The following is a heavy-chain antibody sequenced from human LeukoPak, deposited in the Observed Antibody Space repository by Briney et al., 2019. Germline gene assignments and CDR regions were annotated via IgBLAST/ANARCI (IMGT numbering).Heavy chain of an antibody. CDR1: GYTFTSYG. D-gene: IGHD5-12*01. CDR2: ISAYNGNT. V-gene: IGHV1-18*04. J-gene: IGHJ4*02. Sequence: ASVKVSFKASGYTFTSYGISWVRQAPGQGLEWMGWISAYNGNTNYAQKLQGRVTITTDTSTSTAYMELRSLRSDDTAGYFLARDFRPFLFWGYDFFYFWGQGTLVTGSS. CDR3: ARDFRPFLFWGYDFFYF.